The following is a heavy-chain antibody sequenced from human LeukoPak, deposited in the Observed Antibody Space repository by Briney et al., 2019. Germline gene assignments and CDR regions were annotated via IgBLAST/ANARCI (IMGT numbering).Heavy chain of an antibody. CDR1: GFTVSSNY. V-gene: IGHV3-53*01. CDR3: ARSQGGTMSLRHFDL. CDR2: INSGGNA. Sequence: PGGSLRLSCAASGFTVSSNYMNWVRQAPGKGLEWVSVINSGGNAYYADSVKGRFTTSRDNSKNMLYLQMNSLRAEDTAVYYCARSQGGTMSLRHFDLWGRGTLVTVSS. D-gene: IGHD3-22*01. J-gene: IGHJ2*01.